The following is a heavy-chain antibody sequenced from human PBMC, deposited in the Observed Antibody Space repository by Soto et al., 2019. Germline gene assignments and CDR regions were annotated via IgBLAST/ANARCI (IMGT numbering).Heavy chain of an antibody. J-gene: IGHJ6*02. CDR2: VHSTGGT. D-gene: IGHD3-3*01. V-gene: IGHV4-39*01. CDR1: GVSISSGGYY. Sequence: PSETLCLTCTVSGVSISSGGYYWSWLRQPPGKGLEWIGSVHSTGGTYYSPSLRSRVTISVDTSKNLFSLKMTSASATDTAVYFCAKREDSSRFGGLDIWGQGTAVTVSS. CDR3: AKREDSSRFGGLDI.